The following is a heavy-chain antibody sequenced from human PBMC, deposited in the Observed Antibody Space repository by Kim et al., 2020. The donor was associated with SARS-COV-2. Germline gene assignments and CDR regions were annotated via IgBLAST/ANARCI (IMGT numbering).Heavy chain of an antibody. D-gene: IGHD4-17*01. CDR3: ARGPTTVTTFEGAFDI. Sequence: SETLSLTCAVYGGSFSGYYWSWIRQPPGKGLEWIGEINHSGSTNYNPSLKSRVTISVDTSKNQFSLKLSSVTAADTAVYYCARGPTTVTTFEGAFDIWGQGTMVTVSS. CDR1: GGSFSGYY. J-gene: IGHJ3*02. CDR2: INHSGST. V-gene: IGHV4-34*01.